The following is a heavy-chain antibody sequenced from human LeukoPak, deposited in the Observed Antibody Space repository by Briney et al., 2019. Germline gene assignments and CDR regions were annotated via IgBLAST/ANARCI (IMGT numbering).Heavy chain of an antibody. D-gene: IGHD1-26*01. CDR1: VYTFTGYY. CDR3: ARDFVGAPDY. Sequence: ASVKVSCKASVYTFTGYYMHWVRQSPGQGLEWMGWINPNSGGTNYAQKFQGWVTMTRDTSISTAYMELSRLRSDDTAVYYCARDFVGAPDYWGQGTLVTVSS. CDR2: INPNSGGT. J-gene: IGHJ4*02. V-gene: IGHV1-2*04.